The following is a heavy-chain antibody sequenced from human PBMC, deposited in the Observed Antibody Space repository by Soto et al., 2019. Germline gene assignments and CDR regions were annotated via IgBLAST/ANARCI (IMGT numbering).Heavy chain of an antibody. CDR3: ARAPGGSDRSYFFDY. J-gene: IGHJ4*02. V-gene: IGHV4-31*03. CDR1: GGSISSDGYY. D-gene: IGHD5-12*01. Sequence: PSETLSLTCSVSGGSISSDGYYWGWIRQHPGKGLEWIGYIYYGGTTYYNPSLKSRVRISADTFNNQFSLKLSTVTAADTAMYYCARAPGGSDRSYFFDYWGQGTLVTVSS. CDR2: IYYGGTT.